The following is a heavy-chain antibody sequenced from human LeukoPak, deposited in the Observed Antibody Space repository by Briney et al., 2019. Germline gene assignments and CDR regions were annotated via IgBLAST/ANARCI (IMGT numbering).Heavy chain of an antibody. CDR2: INHSGST. CDR3: ARGHYDFWSGSLSGFWY. J-gene: IGHJ4*02. Sequence: SETLSLTCAVYGGSFSGYYWSWIRQPPGKGLEWIGEINHSGSTNYNPSLKSRVTISVDTSKNQFSLKLSSVTAADTAVYYCARGHYDFWSGSLSGFWYWGQGTLVTVSS. V-gene: IGHV4-34*01. D-gene: IGHD3-3*01. CDR1: GGSFSGYY.